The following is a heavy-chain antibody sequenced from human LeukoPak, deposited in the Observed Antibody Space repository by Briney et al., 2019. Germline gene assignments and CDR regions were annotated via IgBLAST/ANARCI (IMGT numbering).Heavy chain of an antibody. CDR1: GYSFSNYW. D-gene: IGHD2-2*01. Sequence: PGESLKISCKGSGYSFSNYWIGWVRQMPGKGLEWMGIIDPGDSDTRYSPSFQGQVTISADKSISTAYLQWSSLKASDTAMLYCARRYCSGTRCYYFDYWGQGTLVTVSP. CDR3: ARRYCSGTRCYYFDY. V-gene: IGHV5-51*01. CDR2: IDPGDSDT. J-gene: IGHJ4*02.